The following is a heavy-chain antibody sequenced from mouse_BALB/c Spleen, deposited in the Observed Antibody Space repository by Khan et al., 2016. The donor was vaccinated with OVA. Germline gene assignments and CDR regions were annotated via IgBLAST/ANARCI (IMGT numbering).Heavy chain of an antibody. CDR2: LNPSTGYT. CDR3: ANHGSSSAWLTY. CDR1: GYTFTSYW. Sequence: QVHLKQSGAELAKPGASVKMSCKASGYTFTSYWMHWVKQRPGQGLEWIGYLNPSTGYTEYNQRFKDKATLTADKCSRTAYIPLGSLTAQESAVYYCANHGSSSAWLTYWGQGTLVTVSA. V-gene: IGHV1-7*01. D-gene: IGHD1-1*01. J-gene: IGHJ3*01.